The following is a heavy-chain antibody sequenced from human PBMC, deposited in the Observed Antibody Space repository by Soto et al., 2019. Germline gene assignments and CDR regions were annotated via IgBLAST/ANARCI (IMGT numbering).Heavy chain of an antibody. CDR3: AKDLRQGASGATVYGMDV. CDR1: GFTFSTTG. V-gene: IGHV3-30*18. D-gene: IGHD7-27*01. J-gene: IGHJ6*02. Sequence: QVQLVESGGGVVQPGTSLRLSCTASGFTFSTTGMHWVRQAPGKGLEWVAVISYDGSKTYYADSVKGRLTISRDNSRGTGYLQMSSLRPEDTAVYYCAKDLRQGASGATVYGMDVWGQGTTVSVSS. CDR2: ISYDGSKT.